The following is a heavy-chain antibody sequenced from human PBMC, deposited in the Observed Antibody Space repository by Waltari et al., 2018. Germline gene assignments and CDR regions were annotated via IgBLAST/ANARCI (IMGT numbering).Heavy chain of an antibody. CDR2: IYTSGST. CDR3: ARVAYYGSGSFFYFDY. D-gene: IGHD3-10*01. Sequence: QVQLQESGPGLVKPSQTLSLTCTVSGGSISSVSYYWSWIRQPAGKGLEWIGRIYTSGSTNYNPSLKSRVTISVDTSKNQFSLKLSSVTAADTTVYYCARVAYYGSGSFFYFDYWGQGTLVTVSS. J-gene: IGHJ4*02. CDR1: GGSISSVSYY. V-gene: IGHV4-61*02.